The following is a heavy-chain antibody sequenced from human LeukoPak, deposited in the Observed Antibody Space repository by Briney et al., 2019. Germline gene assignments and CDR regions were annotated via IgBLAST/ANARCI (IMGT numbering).Heavy chain of an antibody. V-gene: IGHV4-59*01. CDR1: GGSISNYY. D-gene: IGHD4-23*01. J-gene: IGHJ4*02. CDR2: ISYSGFT. CDR3: ARSAVATAAGLDY. Sequence: SETLSLTCTISGGSISNYYGSWIRQPPGKGLEWIGYISYSGFTKYNPTLQSRVTISVDTSKNQFSLKLSSVTAADTAMYYCARSAVATAAGLDYWGQGTLVTVSS.